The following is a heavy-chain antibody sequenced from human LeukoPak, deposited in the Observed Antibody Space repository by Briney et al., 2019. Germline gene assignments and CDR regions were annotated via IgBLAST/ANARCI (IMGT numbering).Heavy chain of an antibody. CDR1: GYTFTSYY. J-gene: IGHJ5*02. CDR2: MNPNSGNT. CDR3: VRDGKFCSSTSCYLRKDNWFDP. D-gene: IGHD2-2*01. V-gene: IGHV1-8*02. Sequence: ASVKVSCKASGYTFTSYYIHWVRQAPGQGLEWMGWMNPNSGNTAYAQKFQGRVTMTRNTSITTAYMELSGLTSEDTAVYYCVRDGKFCSSTSCYLRKDNWFDPWGQGTLVSVSS.